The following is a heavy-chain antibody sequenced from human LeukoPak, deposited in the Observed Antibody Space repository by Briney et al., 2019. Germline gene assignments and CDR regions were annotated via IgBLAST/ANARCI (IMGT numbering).Heavy chain of an antibody. J-gene: IGHJ4*02. Sequence: ASVKVSCKASGYTFTGYYMHWVRQAPGQGLEWMGWINPNSGGTNYAQKFQGRVTMTRDTSISTAYMELSRLRSDDTAVYYCARGEERYSSSWHPLDYWGQGTLVTVSS. CDR1: GYTFTGYY. CDR3: ARGEERYSSSWHPLDY. CDR2: INPNSGGT. D-gene: IGHD6-13*01. V-gene: IGHV1-2*02.